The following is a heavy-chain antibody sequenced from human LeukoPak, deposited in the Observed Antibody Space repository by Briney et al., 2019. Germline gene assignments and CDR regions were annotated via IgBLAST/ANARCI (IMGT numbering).Heavy chain of an antibody. Sequence: ASVKVSCKASGYTFTSYYMHWVRQAPGQGLEWMGIINPSGGSTSYAQKFQGRVTMTRDTSTSTVYMELSSLRSEDTAVYYCARARGSSNYYYYYMDVWGKGTTVTVSS. CDR2: INPSGGST. CDR1: GYTFTSYY. V-gene: IGHV1-46*01. CDR3: ARARGSSNYYYYYMDV. J-gene: IGHJ6*03. D-gene: IGHD6-13*01.